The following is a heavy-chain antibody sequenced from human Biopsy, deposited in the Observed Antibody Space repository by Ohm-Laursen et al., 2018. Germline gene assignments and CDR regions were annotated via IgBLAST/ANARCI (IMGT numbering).Heavy chain of an antibody. CDR2: VDWDDYK. CDR3: ARTPILIVSAGLVYRHRRHLQGMDV. V-gene: IGHV2-70*11. J-gene: IGHJ6*02. Sequence: TQTLTLTCSFWGFSLSARGMCVSWIRQAPGKALEWLARVDWDDYKDYSASLQTKLSISKDTSNDQVVLTVNNVDPADTATYYCARTPILIVSAGLVYRHRRHLQGMDVWGQGIAATVS. D-gene: IGHD6-13*01. CDR1: GFSLSARGMC.